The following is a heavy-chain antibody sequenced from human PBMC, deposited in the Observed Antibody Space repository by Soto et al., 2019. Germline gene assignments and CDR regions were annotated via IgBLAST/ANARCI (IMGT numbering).Heavy chain of an antibody. CDR3: ARDLSPYSDYYDESTSETWFDP. V-gene: IGHV3-11*01. CDR2: ISKSGSII. J-gene: IGHJ5*02. CDR1: GFTFSDYY. Sequence: PGGSLRLSCAASGFTFSDYYMSWLRQPPGKGLEWVSYISKSGSIIHFAHSVKGRFAISRDNAKNTLYLQMSSLRAEDTALYYCARDLSPYSDYYDESTSETWFDPWGQGTLVTVSS. D-gene: IGHD3-16*01.